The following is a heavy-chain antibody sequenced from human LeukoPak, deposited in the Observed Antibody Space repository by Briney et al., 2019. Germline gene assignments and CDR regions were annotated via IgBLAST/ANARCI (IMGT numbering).Heavy chain of an antibody. CDR1: DYA. CDR2: ISYDESNK. CDR3: AKDLARYASGAFDF. Sequence: GGSLRLSCAASDYAMHWVRQAPGKGLEWVAVISYDESNKHYADSVKGRFTISRDNSKKTPYLQMNSLKTEDTAVYFCAKDLARYASGAFDFWGHGTMVTVSS. V-gene: IGHV3-30-3*01. D-gene: IGHD3-10*01. J-gene: IGHJ3*01.